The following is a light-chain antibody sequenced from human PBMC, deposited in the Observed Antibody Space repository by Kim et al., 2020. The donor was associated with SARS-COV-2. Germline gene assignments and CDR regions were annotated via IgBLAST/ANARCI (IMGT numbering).Light chain of an antibody. Sequence: ASVGDRFTITGRASQSISSYLNWYQQKPGKAPKLLIYAASSLQSGVPSRFSGSGSGTDFTLTISSLQPEDFATYYCQQSYSTPRTFGPGTKVDIK. CDR2: AAS. CDR3: QQSYSTPRT. V-gene: IGKV1-39*01. CDR1: QSISSY. J-gene: IGKJ3*01.